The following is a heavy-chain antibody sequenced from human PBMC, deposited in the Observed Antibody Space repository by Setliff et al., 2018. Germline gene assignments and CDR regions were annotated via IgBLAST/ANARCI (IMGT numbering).Heavy chain of an antibody. Sequence: GASVKVSCKASGYSFTGHYIHWVRQAPGQGLEWMGWNNPRTGVTNPAQKFQGRIVMTRDTSITTVYMDLSRLKSDDTAVYYCARGTDYHGSGSYWAKDVWGKGTTVTVSS. CDR1: GYSFTGHY. J-gene: IGHJ6*04. V-gene: IGHV1-2*02. D-gene: IGHD3-10*01. CDR3: ARGTDYHGSGSYWAKDV. CDR2: NNPRTGVT.